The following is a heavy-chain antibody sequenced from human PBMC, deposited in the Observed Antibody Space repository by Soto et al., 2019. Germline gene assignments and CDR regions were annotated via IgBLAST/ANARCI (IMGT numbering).Heavy chain of an antibody. CDR2: IIPIFGTA. D-gene: IGHD3-16*02. V-gene: IGHV1-69*01. J-gene: IGHJ4*02. CDR1: GGTFSSYA. Sequence: QVQLVQSGAEVKKPGSSVKVSCKASGGTFSSYAISWVRQAPGQGLEWMGGIIPIFGTAHYAQKFQGRVTITADESTSTAYMELSSLRSEDTAVYYCARLRVWGSYRLYYFDYWGQGTLVTVSS. CDR3: ARLRVWGSYRLYYFDY.